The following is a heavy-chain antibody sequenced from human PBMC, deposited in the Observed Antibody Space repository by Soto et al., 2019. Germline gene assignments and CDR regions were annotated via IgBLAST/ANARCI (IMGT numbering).Heavy chain of an antibody. CDR1: GFTFSSYS. CDR3: ARLLWFGESFPLDY. D-gene: IGHD3-10*01. V-gene: IGHV3-21*01. CDR2: ISSSSSYI. Sequence: GGSLRLSCAASGFTFSSYSMNWVRQAPGKGLEWVSSISSSSSYIYYADSVKGRFTISRDNAKNSLYLQMNSLRAEDTAVYYCARLLWFGESFPLDYWGQGTLVTVSS. J-gene: IGHJ4*02.